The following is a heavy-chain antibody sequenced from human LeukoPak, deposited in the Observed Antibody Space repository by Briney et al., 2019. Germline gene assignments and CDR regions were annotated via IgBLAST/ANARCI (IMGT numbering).Heavy chain of an antibody. D-gene: IGHD6-13*01. V-gene: IGHV4-59*01. Sequence: SETLSLTCTVSGGSISSYYWSWIRQPPGKGLEWIGDIYYSGGTNYNPSLKSRVTISVDTSKNQFSLKLSYVTAADTAVYSCARVYYSNSYDYWYFDLWGRGTLVTVSS. CDR3: ARVYYSNSYDYWYFDL. CDR2: IYYSGGT. CDR1: GGSISSYY. J-gene: IGHJ2*01.